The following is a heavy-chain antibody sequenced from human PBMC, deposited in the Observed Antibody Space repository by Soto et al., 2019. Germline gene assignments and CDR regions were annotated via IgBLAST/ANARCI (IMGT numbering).Heavy chain of an antibody. Sequence: SETLSLTCTVSGGSISSSSYYWGWIRQPPGKGLEWIGSIYYSGSTYYNPSLKSRVTISVDTSKNQFSLKLSSVTAADTAVYYCARHRSYYDSSGYYPNNFDYWGQGTLVTVSS. CDR1: GGSISSSSYY. CDR2: IYYSGST. D-gene: IGHD3-22*01. CDR3: ARHRSYYDSSGYYPNNFDY. V-gene: IGHV4-39*01. J-gene: IGHJ4*02.